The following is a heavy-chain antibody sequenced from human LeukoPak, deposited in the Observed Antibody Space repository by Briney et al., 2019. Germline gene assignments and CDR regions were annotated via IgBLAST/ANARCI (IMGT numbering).Heavy chain of an antibody. V-gene: IGHV4-30-2*01. J-gene: IGHJ4*02. D-gene: IGHD6-13*01. CDR1: GGSISGGGYS. CDR2: IYHSGST. CDR3: ARCIAAAGSGYFDY. Sequence: SETLSLTCAVSGGSISGGGYSWSWIRQPPGKGLEWIGYIYHSGSTYYNPSLKSRVTISVDRSKNQFSLKLSSVTAADTAVYYCARCIAAAGSGYFDYWGQGTLVTVSS.